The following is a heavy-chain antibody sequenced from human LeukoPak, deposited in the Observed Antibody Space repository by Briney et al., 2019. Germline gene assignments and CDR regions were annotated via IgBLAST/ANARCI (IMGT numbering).Heavy chain of an antibody. CDR1: GGSISSSSCY. Sequence: ETLSLTCTVSGGSISSSSCYWGWIRQPPGKGLEWVASIKQDGGETFYVDSVKGRFTISRDNAKNSLYLQMNSLRAEDTAVYYCTREDHSNYNYWGQGTLVTVSS. J-gene: IGHJ4*02. CDR3: TREDHSNYNY. CDR2: IKQDGGET. D-gene: IGHD4-11*01. V-gene: IGHV3-7*01.